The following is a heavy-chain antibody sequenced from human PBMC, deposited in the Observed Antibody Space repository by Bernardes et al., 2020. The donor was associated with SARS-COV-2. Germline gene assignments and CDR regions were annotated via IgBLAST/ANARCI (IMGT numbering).Heavy chain of an antibody. CDR1: GFSLSTSGVG. CDR3: AHRRLQLPYDY. Sequence: SGPTLAKPTQTLTLTCTFSGFSLSTSGVGVGWIRQPPGKALEWLALIYWNDDKRYSPSLKSRLTITKDTSKNQVVLTMTNMDPVDTATYYCAHRRLQLPYDYWGQGTLVTVSS. CDR2: IYWNDDK. J-gene: IGHJ4*02. V-gene: IGHV2-5*01. D-gene: IGHD6-6*01.